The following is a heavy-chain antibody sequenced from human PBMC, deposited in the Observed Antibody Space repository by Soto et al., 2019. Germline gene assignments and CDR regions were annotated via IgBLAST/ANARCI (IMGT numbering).Heavy chain of an antibody. V-gene: IGHV4-34*01. CDR1: GWSFSYY. D-gene: IGHD2-21*01. J-gene: IGHJ5*02. CDR3: ARLVPWRSGDSNTGWFDP. Sequence: PSETLSLTCSVSGWSFSYYWSWIRQTPSKGLEWIGEINHRGATYYNPSLKSRVTISVDTSKNQFSLNLTSVTAADSAVYYCARLVPWRSGDSNTGWFDPWGQRTLVTVSS. CDR2: INHRGAT.